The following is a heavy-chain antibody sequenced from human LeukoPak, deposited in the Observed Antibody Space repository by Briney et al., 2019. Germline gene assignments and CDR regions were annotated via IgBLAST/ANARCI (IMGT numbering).Heavy chain of an antibody. CDR1: GFTFSSYA. D-gene: IGHD3-16*02. CDR3: AKDLPRLRLGELSN. J-gene: IGHJ4*02. V-gene: IGHV3-23*01. Sequence: PGRSLRLSCAASGFTFSSYAMSWVRQAPGEGLEWVSAISGSGGSTYYADSVKGRFTISRDNSKNTLYVQMNSLRAEDTAVYYCAKDLPRLRLGELSNWGQGTLVTVSS. CDR2: ISGSGGST.